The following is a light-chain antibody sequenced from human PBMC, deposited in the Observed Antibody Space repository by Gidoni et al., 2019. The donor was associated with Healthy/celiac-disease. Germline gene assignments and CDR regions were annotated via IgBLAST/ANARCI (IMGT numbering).Light chain of an antibody. J-gene: IGKJ2*01. CDR1: QSISSW. CDR2: KAS. Sequence: EIQMTQYPSTLSASVGDRVTITCRASQSISSWLAWYQPKPGKAPKLLIYKASSLERGVPSRFSFSGSGSEFTLTISSLQPDDFATYYCQQYHRYSPGYTFGQGTKLEIK. V-gene: IGKV1-5*03. CDR3: QQYHRYSPGYT.